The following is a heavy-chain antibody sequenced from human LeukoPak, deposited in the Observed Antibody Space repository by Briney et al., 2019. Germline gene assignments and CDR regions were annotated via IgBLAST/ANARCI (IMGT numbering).Heavy chain of an antibody. Sequence: ASVKVSCKASGHTFTSYYMHWVRQAPGQGLEWMGIINLSGGSTSYAQKFQGRVTMTRDTSTSTVYMELSSLRSEDTAVYYCARDLESIAARFGPFDYWGQGTLVTVSS. CDR1: GHTFTSYY. CDR2: INLSGGST. J-gene: IGHJ4*02. CDR3: ARDLESIAARFGPFDY. D-gene: IGHD6-6*01. V-gene: IGHV1-46*01.